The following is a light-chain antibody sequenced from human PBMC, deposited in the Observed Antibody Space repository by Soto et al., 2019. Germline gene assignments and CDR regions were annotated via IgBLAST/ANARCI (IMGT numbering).Light chain of an antibody. Sequence: EIVLTQSPGTLSLSPGETATLSCRASQTVGTNFLAWYQQKPGQATRLLMFGTSNRATDIPDRFGGSGSGTDFTLTISRLEPEDVAVYYCQHYSRTLPWTFGQGTKVEIK. CDR1: QTVGTNF. CDR3: QHYSRTLPWT. J-gene: IGKJ1*01. CDR2: GTS. V-gene: IGKV3-20*01.